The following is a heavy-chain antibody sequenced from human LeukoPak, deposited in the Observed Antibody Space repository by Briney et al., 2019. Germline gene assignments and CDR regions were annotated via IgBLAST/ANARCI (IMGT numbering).Heavy chain of an antibody. D-gene: IGHD3-22*01. Sequence: SVKVSCKASGGTFSSYAISWVRQAPGQGLEWMGRIIPILGIANYAQKFQGRVTITADKSTSTAYMELSSLRSEDTAVYYCTSPSYDSSGYYGYWGQGTLVTVSS. CDR1: GGTFSSYA. CDR2: IIPILGIA. CDR3: TSPSYDSSGYYGY. J-gene: IGHJ4*02. V-gene: IGHV1-69*04.